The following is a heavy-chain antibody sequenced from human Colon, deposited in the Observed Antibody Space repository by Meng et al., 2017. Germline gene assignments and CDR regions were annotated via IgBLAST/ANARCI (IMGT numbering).Heavy chain of an antibody. J-gene: IGHJ4*02. CDR1: GDSISSDIW. D-gene: IGHD1-14*01. CDR3: CGGIAGTGRPLYFDY. Sequence: QVQLQESGPGLVKPSGTLSLTCTVSGDSISSDIWWSWVRQPPGKGLEWIGEIYDYGRTNYNPSLMSRVTISIDKSKSQFSLDLSSVIAADTAVYYCCGGIAGTGRPLYFDYWGQGTLVTVSS. V-gene: IGHV4-4*02. CDR2: IYDYGRT.